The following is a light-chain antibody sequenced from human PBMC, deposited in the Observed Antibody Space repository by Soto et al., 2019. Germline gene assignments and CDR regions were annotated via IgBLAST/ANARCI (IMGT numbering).Light chain of an antibody. J-gene: IGLJ2*01. CDR1: SSDVRTYNL. Sequence: QSALTQPASVSGSPGQSINISCTGTSSDVRTYNLVSWYQQHPGKAPKLMIYEVTKRPSGISNRFSGSKSGNTASLTISGLQAEDEADYYCCSYAGSTTLVFGGGTKLTVL. CDR3: CSYAGSTTLV. V-gene: IGLV2-23*02. CDR2: EVT.